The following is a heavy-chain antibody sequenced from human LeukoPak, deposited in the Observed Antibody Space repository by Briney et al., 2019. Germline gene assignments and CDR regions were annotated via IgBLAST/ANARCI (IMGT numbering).Heavy chain of an antibody. J-gene: IGHJ6*02. CDR3: ARDLYYYGSGSYGMDV. V-gene: IGHV3-21*01. D-gene: IGHD3-10*01. Sequence: GGSLRLSCAASGFTFSSYSMNWVRQAPGKGLEWVSSISSSSSYIYYADSVKGRFTISRDNAKNSLYLQMNSLRAEDTAVYYCARDLYYYGSGSYGMDVWGQGTTVTVSS. CDR1: GFTFSSYS. CDR2: ISSSSSYI.